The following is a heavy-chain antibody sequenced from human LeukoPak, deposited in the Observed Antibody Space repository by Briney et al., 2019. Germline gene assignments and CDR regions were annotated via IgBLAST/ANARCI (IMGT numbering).Heavy chain of an antibody. J-gene: IGHJ3*02. CDR1: GGSISSGGYY. V-gene: IGHV4-30-2*01. CDR3: AREEIAAGDAFDI. Sequence: SETLSLTCTVSGGSISSGGYYWSWIRQPPGKGLEWIGYIYHSGSTYYNPSLKGRVTISVDRSKNQFSLKLSSVTAADTAVYYCAREEIAAGDAFDIWGQGTMVTVSS. CDR2: IYHSGST. D-gene: IGHD6-13*01.